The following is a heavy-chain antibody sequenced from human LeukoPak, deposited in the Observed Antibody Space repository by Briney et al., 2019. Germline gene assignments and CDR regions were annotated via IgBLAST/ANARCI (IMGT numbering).Heavy chain of an antibody. V-gene: IGHV3-23*01. CDR2: ISGSGGST. CDR1: GFTFSSYA. Sequence: GGSLRLSCAASGFTFSSYAMSWVRQAPGKGLEWVSAISGSGGSTYYADSVKGRFTISRDNSKNTLYLQMNSLRAEDTAVYYCARDSQEYCSSTSCYTGLFEYWGQGTLVTVSS. CDR3: ARDSQEYCSSTSCYTGLFEY. D-gene: IGHD2-2*02. J-gene: IGHJ4*02.